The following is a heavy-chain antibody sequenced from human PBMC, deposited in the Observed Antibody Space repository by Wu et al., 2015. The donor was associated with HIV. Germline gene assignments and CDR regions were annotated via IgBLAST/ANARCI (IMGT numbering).Heavy chain of an antibody. CDR2: INPSSVLT. CDR3: ARDVRRNLLWFGSSWYFQH. J-gene: IGHJ1*01. D-gene: IGHD3-10*01. V-gene: IGHV1-2*02. CDR1: GYTFINYY. Sequence: QVQLVQSGAEVKKPGASVKVSCKASGYTFINYYIQWVRQAPGQGLEWMGWINPSSVLTNYAQKFRGRVTMTRDTSIRTVYMELSRLRSDDTAIYYCARDVRRNLLWFGSSWYFQHWGQGTLVTVSS.